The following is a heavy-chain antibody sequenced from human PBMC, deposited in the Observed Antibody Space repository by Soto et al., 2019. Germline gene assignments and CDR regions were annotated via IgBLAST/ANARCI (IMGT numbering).Heavy chain of an antibody. D-gene: IGHD3-16*01. CDR1: GGTFNSDT. V-gene: IGHV1-69*02. Sequence: QVQLVQSGAEVKEPGSSVKVSCKASGGTFNSDTINWVRQAPGQGLEWMGRINSILGISNYAQKFQGRIAITADISTNSGYMELSSLRSEDMAVYYCARGPVRGMGGDSWGQGTLVTVSS. CDR3: ARGPVRGMGGDS. J-gene: IGHJ5*01. CDR2: INSILGIS.